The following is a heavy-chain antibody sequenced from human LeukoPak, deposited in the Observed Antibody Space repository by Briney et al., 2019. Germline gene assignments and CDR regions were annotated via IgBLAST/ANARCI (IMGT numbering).Heavy chain of an antibody. J-gene: IGHJ5*02. CDR2: IYHSGST. CDR1: GYSISSGYY. CDR3: ARQDIVVVPAAIAWFDP. V-gene: IGHV4-38-2*01. Sequence: SETLSLTCAVSGYSISSGYYWGWIRQPPGKGLEWIGSIYHSGSTYYNPSLKSRVTISVDTSENQFSLKLSSVTAADTAVYYCARQDIVVVPAAIAWFDPWGQGTLVTVSS. D-gene: IGHD2-2*01.